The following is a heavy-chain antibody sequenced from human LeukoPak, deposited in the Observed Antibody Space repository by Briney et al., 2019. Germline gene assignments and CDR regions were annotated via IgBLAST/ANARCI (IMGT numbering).Heavy chain of an antibody. CDR3: AREVVWFGELLSWFDP. V-gene: IGHV4-4*07. CDR2: IYTSGST. J-gene: IGHJ5*02. D-gene: IGHD3-10*01. CDR1: GGSISSYY. Sequence: SETLSLTCTVPGGSISSYYWSWIRQPAGKGLEWIGRIYTSGSTNYNPSLKSRVTMSVDTSKNQFSLKLSSVTAADTAVYYCAREVVWFGELLSWFDPWGQGTLVTVSS.